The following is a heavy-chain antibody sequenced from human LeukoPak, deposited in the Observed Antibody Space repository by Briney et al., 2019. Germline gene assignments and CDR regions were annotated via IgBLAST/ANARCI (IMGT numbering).Heavy chain of an antibody. CDR1: GFTFSSYA. J-gene: IGHJ4*02. D-gene: IGHD2-2*01. V-gene: IGHV3-30-3*01. CDR2: VSTDGSNQ. Sequence: HPGGSLRLSCAASGFTFSSYAMHWVRQAPGKGLEWVAVVSTDGSNQYYADSVKGRFTVSRDNSKNTLYLQMNSLRDEDTAVYYCAEELAPRYQLHQDWGQGTLVTVSS. CDR3: AEELAPRYQLHQD.